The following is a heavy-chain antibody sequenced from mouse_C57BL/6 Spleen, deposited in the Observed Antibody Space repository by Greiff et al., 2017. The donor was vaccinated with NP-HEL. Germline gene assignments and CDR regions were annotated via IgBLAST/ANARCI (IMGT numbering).Heavy chain of an antibody. CDR1: GFTFSDYG. CDR2: ISSGSSTI. D-gene: IGHD1-1*01. J-gene: IGHJ2*01. V-gene: IGHV5-17*01. Sequence: EVQGVESGGGLVKPGGSLKLSCAASGFTFSDYGMHWVRQAPEKGLEWVAYISSGSSTIYYADTVKGRFTISRDNAKNTLFLQMTSLRSEDTAMYYCARGITTVVAPLGYWGQGTTLTVSS. CDR3: ARGITTVVAPLGY.